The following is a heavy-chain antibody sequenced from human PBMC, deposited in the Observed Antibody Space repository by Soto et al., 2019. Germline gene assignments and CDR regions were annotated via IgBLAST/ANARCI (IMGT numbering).Heavy chain of an antibody. Sequence: QVQLVQSGAEVKKPGSSVKVSCEASGGSFMSYTFTWVRQAPGQGLEWVGRIIPIQGRANYALKLQDRVTITVDRSTKTVYMELRSLRPEDTAVYYCAKSLLFVDHAYMDVWGKGTTVTVSS. D-gene: IGHD2-21*01. CDR1: GGSFMSYT. J-gene: IGHJ6*03. V-gene: IGHV1-69*02. CDR3: AKSLLFVDHAYMDV. CDR2: IIPIQGRA.